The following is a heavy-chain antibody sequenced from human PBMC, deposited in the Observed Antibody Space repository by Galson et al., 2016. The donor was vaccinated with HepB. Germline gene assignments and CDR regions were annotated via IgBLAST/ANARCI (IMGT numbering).Heavy chain of an antibody. CDR2: ISNDGSNK. J-gene: IGHJ4*02. CDR1: GFTFSGNT. CDR3: AREGGSSSWLDY. D-gene: IGHD6-19*01. V-gene: IGHV3-30*04. Sequence: SLRLSCAGSGFTFSGNTMHWVRQAPGKGLEWVAVISNDGSNKYYGESVRGRFTISRDNSKNMLCLQMNSLRGDDTAVYYCAREGGSSSWLDYWGQGTLVTASS.